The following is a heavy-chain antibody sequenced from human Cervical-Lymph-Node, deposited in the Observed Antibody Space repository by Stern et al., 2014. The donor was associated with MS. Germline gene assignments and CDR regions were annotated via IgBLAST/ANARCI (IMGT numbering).Heavy chain of an antibody. J-gene: IGHJ3*02. CDR2: IIPIFRAT. D-gene: IGHD2-2*01. V-gene: IGHV1-69*01. CDR3: ARDRPARPGSHDASEI. CDR1: GGTFDTYS. Sequence: QVQLGQSGAEVKKPGSSVQVSCKPSGGTFDTYSFSWVRQAPGQGIEWMGGIIPIFRATKYAQKCRGRVTITSDESTLTDYIVLSSLTSEDTAVYYCARDRPARPGSHDASEIWGQGTVVTVSS.